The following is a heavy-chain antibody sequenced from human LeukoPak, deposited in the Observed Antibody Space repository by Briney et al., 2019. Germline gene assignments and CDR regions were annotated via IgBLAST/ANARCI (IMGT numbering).Heavy chain of an antibody. CDR1: GASLSSSY. CDR3: ARQGELRYSSGWYLDY. Sequence: SETLSLTCTVYGASLSSSYWSWIRQPPGEGREWVGYIYYSGSTNYNPSLKSRVTISVDTSKNQFSLKLSSVTAADTAVYYCARQGELRYSSGWYLDYWGQGTLVTVSS. D-gene: IGHD6-25*01. V-gene: IGHV4-59*08. CDR2: IYYSGST. J-gene: IGHJ4*02.